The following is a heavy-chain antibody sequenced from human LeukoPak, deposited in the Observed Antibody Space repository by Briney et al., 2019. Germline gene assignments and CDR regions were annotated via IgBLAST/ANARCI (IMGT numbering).Heavy chain of an antibody. CDR3: ARAVISIFDN. V-gene: IGHV3-48*01. D-gene: IGHD3-3*02. J-gene: IGHJ4*02. Sequence: WVSYISSSSITIQYADSVKGRFTISRDNAENSLYLQMNSLGVEDTAVYYCARAVISIFDNWGQGTLVTVSS. CDR2: ISSSSITI.